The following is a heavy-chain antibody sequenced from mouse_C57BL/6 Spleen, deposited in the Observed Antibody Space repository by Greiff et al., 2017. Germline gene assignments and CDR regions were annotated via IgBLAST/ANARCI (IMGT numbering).Heavy chain of an antibody. CDR2: INPNSGYT. D-gene: IGHD1-1*01. Sequence: QVQLQQSGAELARPGASVKMSCKASGYTFTSYTMHWVTQRPGQGLEWIGYINPNSGYTKYNQKFKDKATLTADKSSITSYMQLSSLTSEDSAFYYLAIFGFTTGGNGYFDVWGTGTTVTVSS. CDR3: AIFGFTTGGNGYFDV. V-gene: IGHV1-4*01. CDR1: GYTFTSYT. J-gene: IGHJ1*03.